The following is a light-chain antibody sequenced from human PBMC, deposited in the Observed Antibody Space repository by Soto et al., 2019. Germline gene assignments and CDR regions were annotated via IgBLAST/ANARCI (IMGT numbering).Light chain of an antibody. CDR1: QSVSTY. V-gene: IGKV3-11*01. CDR3: QQRSDWLT. CDR2: DAS. Sequence: EIVLTQSPATLSLSPGDRATLSCRASQSVSTYLAWYQQKPGQAPRPLIYDASKRAAGVPARFSGRGSGTDFTLTISSLEPEDFAVYYCQQRSDWLTFGGGTRVEIK. J-gene: IGKJ4*01.